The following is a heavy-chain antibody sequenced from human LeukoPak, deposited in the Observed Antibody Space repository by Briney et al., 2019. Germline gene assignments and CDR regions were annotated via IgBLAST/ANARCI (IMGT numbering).Heavy chain of an antibody. CDR2: ISGSGGST. Sequence: GGTLRLTCAASGFTFSSYGMSWVRQAPGKGLEWVSAISGSGGSTYYADSVKGRFTISRDNSKNTLSLQMNSLKTEDTAVYYCTAGVQLWPYYFDYWGQGTLVTVSS. D-gene: IGHD5-18*01. J-gene: IGHJ4*02. CDR3: TAGVQLWPYYFDY. V-gene: IGHV3-23*01. CDR1: GFTFSSYG.